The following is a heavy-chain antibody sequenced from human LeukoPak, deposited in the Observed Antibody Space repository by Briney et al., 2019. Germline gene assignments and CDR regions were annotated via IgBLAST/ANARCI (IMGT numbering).Heavy chain of an antibody. CDR3: AELGITMIGGV. CDR2: ISYDGYNK. Sequence: PGGSLRLSCAASGFTFSNYGMHWVRQAPGKGLEWVAFISYDGYNKYYGDSVKGRFTISRDNSKNTLYLQMNSLRAEDTAVYYCAELGITMIGGVWGKGTTVTISS. V-gene: IGHV3-30*04. J-gene: IGHJ6*04. CDR1: GFTFSNYG. D-gene: IGHD3-10*02.